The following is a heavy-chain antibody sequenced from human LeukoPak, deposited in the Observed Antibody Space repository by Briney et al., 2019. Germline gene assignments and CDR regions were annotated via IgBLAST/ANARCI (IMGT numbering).Heavy chain of an antibody. Sequence: SETLSLTCTVTGGSISSYYWSWIRQPAGKGLEWIGRIYTSGSTNYNPPLKSRVTISVDKSKNQFSLKLSSVTAADTAVYYCARGGSITYYYYYMDVWGKGTTVTVSS. CDR3: ARGGSITYYYYYMDV. D-gene: IGHD1-14*01. CDR2: IYTSGST. V-gene: IGHV4-4*07. J-gene: IGHJ6*03. CDR1: GGSISSYY.